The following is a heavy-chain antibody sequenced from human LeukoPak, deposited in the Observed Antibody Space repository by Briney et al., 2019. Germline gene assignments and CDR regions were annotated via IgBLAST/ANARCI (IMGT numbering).Heavy chain of an antibody. CDR3: ARDNCGGDCYPSD. D-gene: IGHD2-21*02. V-gene: IGHV1-69*13. CDR2: IIPIFGTA. J-gene: IGHJ4*02. CDR1: GGTFSSYA. Sequence: GVSVKVSCKASGGTFSSYAISWVRQAPGQGLEWMGGIIPIFGTANYAQKFQRRVTITADESTSTAYMELSSLRSEDTAVYYCARDNCGGDCYPSDWGQGTLVTVSS.